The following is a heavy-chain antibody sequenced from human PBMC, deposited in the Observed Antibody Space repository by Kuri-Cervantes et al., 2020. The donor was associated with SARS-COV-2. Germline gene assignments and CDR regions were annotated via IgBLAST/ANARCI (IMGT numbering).Heavy chain of an antibody. CDR3: ARGWSEPYYYYGMDV. J-gene: IGHJ6*02. D-gene: IGHD1-14*01. V-gene: IGHV3-30*07. Sequence: GGSLRLSCAASGFTFSSYAMHWVRQAPGKGLEWVAVISYDGSNKYYADSVKGRFTISKDHSKNTLYLQMNSLRAEDTAVYYCARGWSEPYYYYGMDVWGQGTTVTVSS. CDR1: GFTFSSYA. CDR2: ISYDGSNK.